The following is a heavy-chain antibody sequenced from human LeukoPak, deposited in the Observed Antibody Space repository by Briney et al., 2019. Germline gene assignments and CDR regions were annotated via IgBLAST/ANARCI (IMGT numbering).Heavy chain of an antibody. V-gene: IGHV4-34*10. CDR3: ARYPKSYSNGWIAFDM. J-gene: IGHJ3*02. CDR1: GGSFSGYY. D-gene: IGHD6-19*01. CDR2: INHSGST. Sequence: SETPSLTCAVYGGSFSGYYWSWIRQPPGKGLEWIGEINHSGSTNYNPSLRSRITMSVDTSNNQFSLKLSSVTAADTAAYYCARYPKSYSNGWIAFDMWGQGTMVTVSS.